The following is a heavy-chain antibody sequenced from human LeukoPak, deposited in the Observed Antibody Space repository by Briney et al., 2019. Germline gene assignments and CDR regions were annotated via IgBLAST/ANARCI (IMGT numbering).Heavy chain of an antibody. D-gene: IGHD1/OR15-1a*01. V-gene: IGHV3-30*03. Sequence: GGSLRLSCAAAGFTFSSYGMHWVRQAPGKGREWVAVISYDGSNKYYADSVKGRFTISRDNSKNTLYLQMNSLRAEDTAVYYCATNWNRGAVDYWGQGTLVTVSS. CDR3: ATNWNRGAVDY. CDR1: GFTFSSYG. CDR2: ISYDGSNK. J-gene: IGHJ4*02.